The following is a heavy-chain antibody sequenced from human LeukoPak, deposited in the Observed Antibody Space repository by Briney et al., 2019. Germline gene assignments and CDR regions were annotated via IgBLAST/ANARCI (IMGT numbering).Heavy chain of an antibody. D-gene: IGHD4-17*01. CDR2: IWYDGSNK. CDR3: ARGVRTVSYYYGMDV. V-gene: IGHV3-33*01. CDR1: GFTFRSYG. J-gene: IGHJ6*02. Sequence: GGSLRLSCAASGFTFRSYGMHGVRQAPGKGLEWVAVIWYDGSNKYYADSVKGRFTISRDNSKNTLYLQMNSLRAEGTAVYYCARGVRTVSYYYGMDVWGQGTTVTVSS.